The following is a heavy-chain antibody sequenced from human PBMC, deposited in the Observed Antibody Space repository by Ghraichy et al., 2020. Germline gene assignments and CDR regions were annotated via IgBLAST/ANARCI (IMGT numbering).Heavy chain of an antibody. D-gene: IGHD3-10*01. CDR1: GGTFSSSV. Sequence: SVKVSCKPSGGTFSSSVISWVRQAPGQGLEWMGRIIPSLDIVNYAQNFQGRVTITADKSMSTAYMELSSLRSEDSAIYYCARTVGDYGMDVWGQGTTVTVSS. CDR2: IIPSLDIV. CDR3: ARTVGDYGMDV. V-gene: IGHV1-69*04. J-gene: IGHJ6*02.